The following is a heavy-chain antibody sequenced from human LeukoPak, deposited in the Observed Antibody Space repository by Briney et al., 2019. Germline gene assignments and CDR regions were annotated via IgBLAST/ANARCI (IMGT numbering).Heavy chain of an antibody. CDR3: ARDGDSSGYYAAFDI. CDR1: GFTFSSYS. V-gene: IGHV3-48*02. Sequence: RGSLRLSCVASGFTFSSYSMNWVRQAPGKGLEWLSYISSSSSIIYYADSVKGRFTISRDNAKNSLYLQMNSLRDEDTAVYYCARDGDSSGYYAAFDIWGQGTMGTVSS. CDR2: ISSSSSII. J-gene: IGHJ3*02. D-gene: IGHD3-22*01.